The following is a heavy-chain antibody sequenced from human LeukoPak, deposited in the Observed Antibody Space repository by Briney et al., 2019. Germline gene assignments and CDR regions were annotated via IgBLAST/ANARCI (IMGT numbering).Heavy chain of an antibody. Sequence: KPSETLSLTRTVSGGSVSSYYWSWIRQPAGKGLEWIGRIYTSGSTNYNPSLKSRVTMSVDTSKNQFSLKLGSVTAADTAVYYCATTPYYSSGWYADFQHWGQGTLVTVSS. V-gene: IGHV4-4*07. CDR2: IYTSGST. D-gene: IGHD6-19*01. CDR3: ATTPYYSSGWYADFQH. J-gene: IGHJ1*01. CDR1: GGSVSSYY.